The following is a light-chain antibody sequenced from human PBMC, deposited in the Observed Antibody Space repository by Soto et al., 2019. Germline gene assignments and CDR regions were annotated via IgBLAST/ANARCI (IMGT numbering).Light chain of an antibody. CDR1: QSISTY. CDR2: AAS. V-gene: IGKV1-39*01. CDR3: QQTYSSPFT. J-gene: IGKJ4*01. Sequence: DIQMTQPPSSLSASVGDRVTISCRASQSISTYLNWYQQKPGKAPKFLIYAASTLQSGVPSRFSGSGSGTDFTLTISSLQPEDFATYYCQQTYSSPFTFGGGTKVEIK.